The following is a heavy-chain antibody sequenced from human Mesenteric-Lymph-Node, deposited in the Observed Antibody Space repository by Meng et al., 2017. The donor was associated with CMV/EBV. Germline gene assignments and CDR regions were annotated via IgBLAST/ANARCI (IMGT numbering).Heavy chain of an antibody. D-gene: IGHD3-10*01. V-gene: IGHV4-4*02. J-gene: IGHJ4*02. CDR2: IYHSGNI. CDR3: ARVDLVSGTYFDY. CDR1: GGSMSGSNW. Sequence: AVSGGSMSGSNWWSWVSQPPGKGLVWIGEIYHSGNINYNPSLKSRVTISVDKSKNQFSLKLISVTAADTAVYYCARVDLVSGTYFDYWGQGTLVTVSS.